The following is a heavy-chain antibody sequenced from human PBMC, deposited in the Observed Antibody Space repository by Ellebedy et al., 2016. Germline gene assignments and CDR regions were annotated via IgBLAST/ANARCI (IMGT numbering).Heavy chain of an antibody. CDR3: ARDLVTMALRFYYFGMDV. CDR2: INQHGSEK. D-gene: IGHD3-10*01. CDR1: DFAFSTYY. J-gene: IGHJ6*02. Sequence: GESLKISXIASDFAFSTYYMSWVRQAPGKGLEWVANINQHGSEKYYVDSVKGRFTISRDNAKNSLYLQMDSLRAEDTAVYYCARDLVTMALRFYYFGMDVWGQGTTVTVSS. V-gene: IGHV3-7*01.